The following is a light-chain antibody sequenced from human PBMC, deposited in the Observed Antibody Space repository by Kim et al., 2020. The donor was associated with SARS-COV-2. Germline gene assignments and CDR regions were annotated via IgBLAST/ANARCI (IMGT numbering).Light chain of an antibody. Sequence: QSALTQPASVSGSPGQSITLSCTGTSGDVGGYNYVSWYQQHPGEAPRLMIYDVTNRPSGISNRFSGSKSGNTASLTISGLQAEDEADYYCSSYTSGDTPYVFGTGTKVTVL. CDR3: SSYTSGDTPYV. CDR1: SGDVGGYNY. J-gene: IGLJ1*01. CDR2: DVT. V-gene: IGLV2-14*03.